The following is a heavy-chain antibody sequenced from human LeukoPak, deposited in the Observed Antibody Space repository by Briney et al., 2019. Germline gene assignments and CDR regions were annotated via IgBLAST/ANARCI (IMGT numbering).Heavy chain of an antibody. CDR3: ARVVEMATIEDYYYGMDV. D-gene: IGHD5-24*01. V-gene: IGHV1-8*01. J-gene: IGHJ6*02. Sequence: ASVKVSCKASGYTFTSYDINWVRQATGQGLEWMGWMNPNSGNTGYAQKFQGRVTMTRNTSISTAYMELSSLRSEDTAVYYCARVVEMATIEDYYYGMDVWGQGTTVTVSS. CDR1: GYTFTSYD. CDR2: MNPNSGNT.